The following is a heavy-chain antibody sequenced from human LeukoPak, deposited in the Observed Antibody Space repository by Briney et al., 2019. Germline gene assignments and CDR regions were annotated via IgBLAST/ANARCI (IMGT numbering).Heavy chain of an antibody. V-gene: IGHV4-4*07. CDR1: GGSISSYY. Sequence: PSETLSLTCTVSGGSISSYYWSWIRRPAGKGLEWIGRIYTSGSTNYNPSLKSRVTMSVDTSKNQFSLKLSSVTAADTAVYYCARGFDYYYGSGSYYNPTYYFDYWGQGTLVTVSS. CDR3: ARGFDYYYGSGSYYNPTYYFDY. J-gene: IGHJ4*02. CDR2: IYTSGST. D-gene: IGHD3-10*01.